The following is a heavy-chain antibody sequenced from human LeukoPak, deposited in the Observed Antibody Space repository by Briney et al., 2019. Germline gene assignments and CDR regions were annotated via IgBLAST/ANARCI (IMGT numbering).Heavy chain of an antibody. CDR3: ARAYSGYTYGYHY. CDR1: GFTFSDYN. CDR2: ISSSSSTI. D-gene: IGHD5-18*01. J-gene: IGHJ4*02. V-gene: IGHV3-48*01. Sequence: GGSLRLSCAAAGFTFSDYNMNWVRQPPGKGLEWVSYISSSSSTIYYADSVKGRFTISRDNAKNSLYLQMSSLRAEDTAVYYCARAYSGYTYGYHYWGRGTLVTVSS.